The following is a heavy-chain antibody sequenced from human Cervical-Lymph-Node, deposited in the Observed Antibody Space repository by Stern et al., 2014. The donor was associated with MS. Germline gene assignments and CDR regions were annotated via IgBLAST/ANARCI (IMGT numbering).Heavy chain of an antibody. CDR3: ARSYYYGSGSYNWFDP. CDR1: GGSISSGDYY. V-gene: IGHV4-30-4*01. J-gene: IGHJ5*02. Sequence: MQLVESGPGLVKPSQTLSLTCTVSGGSISSGDYYWSWIRQPPGKGLEWIGYIYYSGSTYYNPSLKSRVTISVDTSKNQFSLKLSSVTAADTAVYYCARSYYYGSGSYNWFDPWGQGTLVTVSS. D-gene: IGHD3-10*01. CDR2: IYYSGST.